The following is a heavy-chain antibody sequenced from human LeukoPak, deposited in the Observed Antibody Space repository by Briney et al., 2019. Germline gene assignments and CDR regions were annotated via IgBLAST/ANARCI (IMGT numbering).Heavy chain of an antibody. CDR3: ARLSYSSGWAHFDY. D-gene: IGHD6-19*01. V-gene: IGHV4-59*08. Sequence: PSETLSLTCTVSGGSISGYYWSWIRQPPGKGLEWIGYIYYGGSTNYNPSLKSRVTISVDTSKRQFSLKLNSVTAADTAVYYCARLSYSSGWAHFDYWGRGTLVTVSS. J-gene: IGHJ4*02. CDR2: IYYGGST. CDR1: GGSISGYY.